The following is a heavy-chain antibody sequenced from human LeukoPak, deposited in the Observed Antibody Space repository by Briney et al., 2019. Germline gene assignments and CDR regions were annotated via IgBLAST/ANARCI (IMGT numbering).Heavy chain of an antibody. D-gene: IGHD2-21*01. J-gene: IGHJ4*02. CDR1: GFTFSSYW. V-gene: IGHV3-74*01. Sequence: GGSLRLSCAASGFTFSSYWIHWVRQAPGKGLVWVSRINRDGSSTNYADSVKGRFTISRDNAKNTLYLQMNSLRTEDTAVYYCAIQNHYSLDYWGQGTLVTVSS. CDR2: INRDGSST. CDR3: AIQNHYSLDY.